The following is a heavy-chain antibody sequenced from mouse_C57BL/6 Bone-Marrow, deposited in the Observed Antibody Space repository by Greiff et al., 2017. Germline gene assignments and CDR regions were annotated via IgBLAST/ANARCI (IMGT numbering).Heavy chain of an antibody. V-gene: IGHV1-9*01. CDR2: ILPGSGST. Sequence: QVQLQQSGAELMKPGASVKLSCKATGYTFTGYWLEGVKQRPGLGLEGIGEILPGSGSTNYNEKFKGKATFTADTSSNTAYMQLSSLTTEDSAIYYCARDGIFGYYYGSSYDFDYWGQGTTLTVSS. CDR3: ARDGIFGYYYGSSYDFDY. CDR1: GYTFTGYW. D-gene: IGHD1-1*01. J-gene: IGHJ2*01.